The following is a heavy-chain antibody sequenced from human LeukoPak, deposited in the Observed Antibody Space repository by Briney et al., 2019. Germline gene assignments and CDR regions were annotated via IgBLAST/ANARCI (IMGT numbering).Heavy chain of an antibody. CDR2: ISGSGDRT. Sequence: SGGSLRLSCAASGFTFSTYAMSWVRQAPGKGLEWVSTISGSGDRTYYADSVKGRFTISRDNSKNTLYLQMNSLRAEDTAVYYCAKYATSGGYYHFDYWGRGTLVAVSS. CDR3: AKYATSGGYYHFDY. V-gene: IGHV3-23*01. D-gene: IGHD1-26*01. CDR1: GFTFSTYA. J-gene: IGHJ4*02.